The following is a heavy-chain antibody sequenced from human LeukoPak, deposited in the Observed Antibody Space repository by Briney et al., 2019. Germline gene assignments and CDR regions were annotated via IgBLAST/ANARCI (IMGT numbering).Heavy chain of an antibody. CDR3: ARGFRSYYDSRGYYKNTEYFQH. Sequence: PSETLSLTCTVSGGSISSGSYYWSWIRQPAGKGLEWIGRIYTSGSTNYNPSLKSRVTISVDTSKNQFSLKLSSVTAADTAVYYCARGFRSYYDSRGYYKNTEYFQHWGQGTLVTVSS. J-gene: IGHJ1*01. V-gene: IGHV4-61*02. D-gene: IGHD3-22*01. CDR2: IYTSGST. CDR1: GGSISSGSYY.